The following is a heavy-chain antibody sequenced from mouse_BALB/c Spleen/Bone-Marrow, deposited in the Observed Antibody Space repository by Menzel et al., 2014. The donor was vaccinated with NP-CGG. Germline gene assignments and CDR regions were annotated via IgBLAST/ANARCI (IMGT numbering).Heavy chain of an antibody. D-gene: IGHD2-4*01. J-gene: IGHJ3*01. Sequence: DVKLQESGGGLAKSGGSLKLSCAASGFSFSNYGMSWVRQTPEKRLEWVATISGDGRYTFYSDSVKGRLTISRDNAKNNLYLQLSSLRSEDTALYYCARHAYYDQTEVSFVYWGQGTLVTVSA. CDR1: GFSFSNYG. CDR2: ISGDGRYT. V-gene: IGHV5-9-2*01. CDR3: ARHAYYDQTEVSFVY.